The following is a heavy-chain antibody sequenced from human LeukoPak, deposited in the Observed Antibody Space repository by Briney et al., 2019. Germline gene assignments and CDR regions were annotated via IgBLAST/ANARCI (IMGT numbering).Heavy chain of an antibody. CDR1: GFTFSDYY. CDR2: ISTTSSFT. J-gene: IGHJ4*02. V-gene: IGHV3-11*05. Sequence: GGSLRLSCAVSGFTFSDYYMSWIRQAPGKGLEWVSYISTTSSFTNYADSVKGRFTISRDNAKNSLYLQMNSLRAEDTAVYYCARDLRLTWVGGQGTLVTVSS. CDR3: ARDLRLTWV. D-gene: IGHD2-15*01.